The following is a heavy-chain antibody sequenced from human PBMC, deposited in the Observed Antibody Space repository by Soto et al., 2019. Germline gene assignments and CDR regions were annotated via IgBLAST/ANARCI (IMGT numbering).Heavy chain of an antibody. CDR2: ILYDGSNK. D-gene: IGHD3-10*01. CDR3: AKDLGSGKPYYYYAMDV. CDR1: GFIFSRYG. J-gene: IGHJ6*02. Sequence: GGSLRLSCEASGFIFSRYGMHWVRQAPGKGLEWVAVILYDGSNKYYAESVKGRFIISRDKSENTLYLQMNSLRAEDTAVYYCAKDLGSGKPYYYYAMDVWGQGTTVTVSS. V-gene: IGHV3-30*18.